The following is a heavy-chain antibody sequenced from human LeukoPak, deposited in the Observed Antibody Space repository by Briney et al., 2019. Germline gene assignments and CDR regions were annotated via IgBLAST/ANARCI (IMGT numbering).Heavy chain of an antibody. CDR3: ARALGYCSGGSCHLDY. V-gene: IGHV3-21*01. CDR2: ISSSSSYI. D-gene: IGHD2-15*01. J-gene: IGHJ4*02. CDR1: GFTFSSYS. Sequence: GGSLRLSCAAPGFTFSSYSMNWVRQAPGKGLEWVSSISSSSSYIYYADSVKGRFTISRDNAKNSLYLQMNSLRAEDTAVYYCARALGYCSGGSCHLDYWGQGTLVTVSS.